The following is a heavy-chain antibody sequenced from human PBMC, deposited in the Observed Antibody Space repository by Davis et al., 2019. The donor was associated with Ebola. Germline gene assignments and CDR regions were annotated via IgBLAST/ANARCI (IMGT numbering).Heavy chain of an antibody. CDR3: AVGNSGSYFGAFDI. D-gene: IGHD1-26*01. CDR2: IYYSGGT. CDR1: GGSISSYY. V-gene: IGHV4-59*01. J-gene: IGHJ3*02. Sequence: SETLSLTCTVSGGSISSYYWSWIRQPPGKGLEWIGYIYYSGGTNYKPSLKSRVTISVDTSKKQFSLKLNSVTAADTAVYYCAVGNSGSYFGAFDIWGQGTMVTVSS.